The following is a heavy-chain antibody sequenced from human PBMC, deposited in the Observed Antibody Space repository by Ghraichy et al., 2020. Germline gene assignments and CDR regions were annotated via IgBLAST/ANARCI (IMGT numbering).Heavy chain of an antibody. D-gene: IGHD4-17*01. V-gene: IGHV5-51*01. J-gene: IGHJ3*02. CDR1: GYSFTNYW. Sequence: GESLNISCKASGYSFTNYWIGWVRQMPGTGLEWMGIIYPGDSDTRYSPSFQGLVTISADKSISTAYLQWSSLKASETAMYYCARQVTVTPIDAFDIWGQGTMVTVSS. CDR2: IYPGDSDT. CDR3: ARQVTVTPIDAFDI.